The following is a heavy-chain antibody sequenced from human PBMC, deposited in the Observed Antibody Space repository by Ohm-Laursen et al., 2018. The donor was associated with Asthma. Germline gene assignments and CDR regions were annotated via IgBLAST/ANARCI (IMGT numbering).Heavy chain of an antibody. D-gene: IGHD3-10*01. CDR1: GFTFSSYA. J-gene: IGHJ5*02. Sequence: SLRLSCAASGFTFSSYAMHWVRQAPGKGLEWVAVISYDGSNKYYADSVKGRFTISRDNSKNTLYLQMNSLRAEDTAVYYCARDRSSITMVRGVIGWFDPWGQGTLVTVSS. CDR2: ISYDGSNK. CDR3: ARDRSSITMVRGVIGWFDP. V-gene: IGHV3-30-3*01.